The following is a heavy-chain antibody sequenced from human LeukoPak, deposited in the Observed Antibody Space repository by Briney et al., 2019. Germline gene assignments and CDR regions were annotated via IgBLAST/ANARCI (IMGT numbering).Heavy chain of an antibody. J-gene: IGHJ4*02. CDR2: LSGSGSSA. CDR1: GFTFSTYA. CDR3: AKDPDTMIVVVITLDY. Sequence: GGSLRLSCAASGFTFSTYAMSWVRQAPGKGLEWVSGLSGSGSSAYYADSVKGRFTISRDNSKNTLYLQMNSLRPEDTAVYYCAKDPDTMIVVVITLDYWGQGTLVTVSS. V-gene: IGHV3-23*01. D-gene: IGHD3-22*01.